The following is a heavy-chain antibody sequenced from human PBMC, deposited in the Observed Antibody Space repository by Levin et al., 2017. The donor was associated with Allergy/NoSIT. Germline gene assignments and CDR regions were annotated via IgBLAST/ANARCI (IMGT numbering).Heavy chain of an antibody. CDR1: GFTFSTHW. Sequence: ASVKVSCAASGFTFSTHWMHWVRQAPWNGLVWVSHINIDGTSIAYADSVKGRFTISRDNAKNMLYLQMNNLRAEDTAVYYCAREPPSAFDIWGQGTMVTVSS. J-gene: IGHJ3*02. CDR2: INIDGTSI. V-gene: IGHV3-74*01. D-gene: IGHD2-2*01. CDR3: AREPPSAFDI.